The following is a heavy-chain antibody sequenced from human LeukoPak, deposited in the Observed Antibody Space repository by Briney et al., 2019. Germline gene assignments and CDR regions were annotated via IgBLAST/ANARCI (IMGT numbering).Heavy chain of an antibody. Sequence: PGGSLRLSCAASGFTFSDSYMTWVRQAPGKGLEWVSAISGSGGSTYYADSVKGRFTISRDNSKNTLYLQMNSLRAEDTAVYYCAKGSPVGAYYFDYWGQGTLVTVSS. CDR3: AKGSPVGAYYFDY. D-gene: IGHD1-26*01. CDR2: ISGSGGST. J-gene: IGHJ4*02. CDR1: GFTFSDSY. V-gene: IGHV3-23*01.